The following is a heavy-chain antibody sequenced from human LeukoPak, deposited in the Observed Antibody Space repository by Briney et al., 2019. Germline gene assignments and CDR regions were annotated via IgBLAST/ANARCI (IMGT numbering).Heavy chain of an antibody. Sequence: GGSLRLFCAASGFTFSSYAMHWVRQAPGKGLEWVAVISYDGSNKYYADSVKGRFTISRDNSKNTLYLQMNSLRAEDTAVYYCARGRYYYDSSGYYRGYYFDYWGQGTLVTVSS. J-gene: IGHJ4*02. CDR1: GFTFSSYA. CDR2: ISYDGSNK. CDR3: ARGRYYYDSSGYYRGYYFDY. V-gene: IGHV3-30-3*01. D-gene: IGHD3-22*01.